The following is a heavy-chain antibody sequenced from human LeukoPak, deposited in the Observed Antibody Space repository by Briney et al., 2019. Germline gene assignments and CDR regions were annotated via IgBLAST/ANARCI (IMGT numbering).Heavy chain of an antibody. V-gene: IGHV3-23*01. D-gene: IGHD3-10*01. CDR1: GITFNTYA. J-gene: IGHJ4*02. CDR3: AVRGSYHL. CDR2: ISSSGTTT. Sequence: GGSLRLSCTASGITFNTYAMTWVRQAPGKGLEWVSTISSSGTTTYFSDAVKGRFTISRDNSKNTLYLQMNSLRAEGTAVYYCAVRGSYHLWGQGTLVTVSS.